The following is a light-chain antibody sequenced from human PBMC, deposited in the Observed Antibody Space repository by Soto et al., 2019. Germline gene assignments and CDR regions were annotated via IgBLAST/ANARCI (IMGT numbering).Light chain of an antibody. J-gene: IGKJ1*01. CDR3: QHYDFLLRRT. Sequence: DIQMIQSPSSLSASIGDRVTITCQASHDIDNFLNWYQQKPGKAPKLLIYDAFNLKTGVPSRFSGSGSGTDFTLTINSLQPEDIATYYCQHYDFLLRRTFGQGTKVEIK. CDR1: HDIDNF. CDR2: DAF. V-gene: IGKV1-33*01.